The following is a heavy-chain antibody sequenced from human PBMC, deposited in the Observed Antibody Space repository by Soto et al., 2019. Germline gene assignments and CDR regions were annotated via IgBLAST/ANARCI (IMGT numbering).Heavy chain of an antibody. D-gene: IGHD6-13*01. CDR2: INHSGST. CDR3: ARGCNSSGWYFPFDY. Sequence: QVQLQQWGAGLLKPSETLSLTCAVYGGSFSGYYWSWIRQPPGKGLEWIGEINHSGSTNYNPSLRSRVTVAVGTSKNQFSLQLCSVTAAWTAVYYCARGCNSSGWYFPFDYWGQGTLVTVSS. J-gene: IGHJ4*02. CDR1: GGSFSGYY. V-gene: IGHV4-34*01.